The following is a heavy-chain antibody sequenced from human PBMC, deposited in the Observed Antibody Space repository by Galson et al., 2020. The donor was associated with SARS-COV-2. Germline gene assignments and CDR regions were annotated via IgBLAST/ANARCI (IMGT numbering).Heavy chain of an antibody. D-gene: IGHD2-2*01. Sequence: GGSLRLSCAASGFTVTSHYMTWVRQAPGKGLEWVSLIYSGGSTYYADSVKGRFTISRHSSENTLYLQMHSLRPEDTAVYYCARAVGSITTLRGAFDVWGQGTMVTVSS. V-gene: IGHV3-53*04. CDR3: ARAVGSITTLRGAFDV. CDR2: IYSGGST. J-gene: IGHJ3*01. CDR1: GFTVTSHY.